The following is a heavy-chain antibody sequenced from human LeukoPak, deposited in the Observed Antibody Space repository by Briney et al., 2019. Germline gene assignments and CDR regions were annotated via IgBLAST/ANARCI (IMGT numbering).Heavy chain of an antibody. Sequence: PSETLSHTCTVSGGSISSGGYYWSWIRQPPGKGPEWIGYIYHSGSTYYNPSLESRVTISVDRSKNHFSLKLSSVTAADTAVYYCARGRGLPPDYWGQGTLVTVSS. J-gene: IGHJ4*02. CDR3: ARGRGLPPDY. CDR2: IYHSGST. CDR1: GGSISSGGYY. V-gene: IGHV4-30-2*01. D-gene: IGHD2-15*01.